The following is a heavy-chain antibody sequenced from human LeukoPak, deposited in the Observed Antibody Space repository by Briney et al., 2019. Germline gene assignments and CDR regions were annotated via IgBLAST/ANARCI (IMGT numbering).Heavy chain of an antibody. Sequence: GGSLRLSCAASGFIFKNYATSWVPDTPEEGLGWVSGISWNSETKYYAVSVKGRFTIYRHNGKKALNLRIDTLGHADTALYFCAKGSRVGGYSCHMDVWGKGTAVIVSS. J-gene: IGHJ6*04. CDR1: GFIFKNYA. D-gene: IGHD6-25*01. V-gene: IGHV3-23*01. CDR2: ISWNSETK. CDR3: AKGSRVGGYSCHMDV.